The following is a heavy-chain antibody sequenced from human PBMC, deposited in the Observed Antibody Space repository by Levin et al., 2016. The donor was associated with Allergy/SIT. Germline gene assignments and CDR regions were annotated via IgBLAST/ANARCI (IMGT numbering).Heavy chain of an antibody. V-gene: IGHV1-69*06. Sequence: SVKVSCKASGGTFSSYAISWVRQAPGQGLEWMGGIIPIFGTANYAQKFQGRVTITADKSTSTAYMELSSLRSEDTAVYYCATQYCSGGSCYLHYYYGMDVWGQGTTVTVSS. CDR2: IIPIFGTA. J-gene: IGHJ6*02. D-gene: IGHD2-15*01. CDR3: ATQYCSGGSCYLHYYYGMDV. CDR1: GGTFSSYA.